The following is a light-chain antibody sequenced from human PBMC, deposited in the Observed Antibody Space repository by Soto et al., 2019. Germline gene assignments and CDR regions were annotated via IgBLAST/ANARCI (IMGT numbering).Light chain of an antibody. CDR3: QQYETFSGT. V-gene: IGKV1-5*01. J-gene: IGKJ1*01. CDR1: QSIGSW. Sequence: DIQMTQSPSTLSASVGDRVTITCRASQSIGSWLAWYQQKPGKAPNLLIYDASSLESGVPSGFSGSGSGTEFTLTISSLQPDDFATYYCQQYETFSGTFGPGTKVDI. CDR2: DAS.